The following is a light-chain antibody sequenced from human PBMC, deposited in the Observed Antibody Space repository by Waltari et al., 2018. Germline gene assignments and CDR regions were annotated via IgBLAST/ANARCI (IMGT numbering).Light chain of an antibody. CDR2: DVS. CDR3: CSFAGSYTFV. V-gene: IGLV2-11*01. Sequence: QSALTQPRSVSGSPGQSVTISCTGTSRDVGGYHYVSWFQQPPGKVPKLLIYDVSERPSDVPDRFSGSKSANTASLTISGLQTEDEADYYCCSFAGSYTFVFGTGTRVTVL. CDR1: SRDVGGYHY. J-gene: IGLJ1*01.